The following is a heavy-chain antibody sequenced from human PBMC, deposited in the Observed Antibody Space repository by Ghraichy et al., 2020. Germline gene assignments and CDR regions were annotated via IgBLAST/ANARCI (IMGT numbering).Heavy chain of an antibody. J-gene: IGHJ5*02. CDR1: GGSFSGYY. CDR2: INHSGST. V-gene: IGHV4-34*01. CDR3: ASGPRSWFDP. Sequence: SETLSLTCAVYGGSFSGYYWSWIRQPPGKGLEWIGEINHSGSTNYNPSLKSRVTISVDTSKNQFSLKLSSVTAADTAVYYCASGPRSWFDPWGQGTLVTVSS.